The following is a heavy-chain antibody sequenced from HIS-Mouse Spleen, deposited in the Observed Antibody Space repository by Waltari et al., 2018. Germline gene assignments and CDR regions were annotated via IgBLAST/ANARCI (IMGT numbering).Heavy chain of an antibody. CDR3: AREIPYSSSWYDWYFDL. V-gene: IGHV4-39*07. Sequence: QLQLQESVPGLLQPSETLSLTCPVSVCPRSSSRYYWGWIRQPPGKGLEWIGSIYYSGSNYYNPSLKSRVTISVDTSKNQFSLKLSSVTAADTAVYYCAREIPYSSSWYDWYFDLWGRGTLVTVSS. J-gene: IGHJ2*01. D-gene: IGHD6-13*01. CDR2: IYYSGSN. CDR1: VCPRSSSRYY.